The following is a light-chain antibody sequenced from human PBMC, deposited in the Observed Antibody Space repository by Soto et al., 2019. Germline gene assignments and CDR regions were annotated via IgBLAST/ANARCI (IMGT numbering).Light chain of an antibody. CDR3: SSYAGSNNAV. J-gene: IGLJ1*01. Sequence: QSALTQPPSASGSPGQSVTISCTGTSSDVGGYNYVSWYQQHPGKAPKLMNYEVNKRPSGVPDRFSGSKSGNTASLTVSGLQAEDEADYYCSSYAGSNNAVFGTGTKLTVL. CDR1: SSDVGGYNY. V-gene: IGLV2-8*01. CDR2: EVN.